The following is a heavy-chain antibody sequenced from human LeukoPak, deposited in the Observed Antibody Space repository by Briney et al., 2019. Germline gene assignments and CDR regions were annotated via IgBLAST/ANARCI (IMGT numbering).Heavy chain of an antibody. Sequence: GGSLRLSCTASGFTFGDYAMSWVRQAPGKGLEWVGFIRSKAYGGTTEYAASVKGRFTISIDDSKSIAYLQMNSLKTEDTAVYYCTRGSGYDKHAWDYWGQGTLVTVSS. J-gene: IGHJ4*02. CDR2: IRSKAYGGTT. CDR3: TRGSGYDKHAWDY. CDR1: GFTFGDYA. D-gene: IGHD5-12*01. V-gene: IGHV3-49*04.